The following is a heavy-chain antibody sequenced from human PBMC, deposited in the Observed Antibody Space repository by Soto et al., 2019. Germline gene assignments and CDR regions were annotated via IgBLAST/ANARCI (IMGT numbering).Heavy chain of an antibody. CDR1: GFTFSSYW. J-gene: IGHJ4*02. CDR2: IKQDGSEK. Sequence: EVQLVESGGGLVQPGGSLRLSCAASGFTFSSYWMSWVRQAPGKGLEWVANIKQDGSEKYYVDSVKGRFTISRDNAKNSLYLQMNSLSAEDTAVYYCARDLYDFWSGYYTSSDYWGQGTLVTVSS. D-gene: IGHD3-3*01. V-gene: IGHV3-7*01. CDR3: ARDLYDFWSGYYTSSDY.